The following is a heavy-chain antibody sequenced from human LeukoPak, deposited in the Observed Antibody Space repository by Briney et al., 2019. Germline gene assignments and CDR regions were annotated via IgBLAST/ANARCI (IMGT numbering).Heavy chain of an antibody. Sequence: AAVKVSCKASGYTFTGYYMHWVRQAPGQGPEWMGWINPNSGGTNYAQKFQGRVTMSRDTSISTAYMELSRLRSDDTAVYYCAREVGQWLVHIDYWGQGTLVTVSS. CDR3: AREVGQWLVHIDY. V-gene: IGHV1-2*02. CDR1: GYTFTGYY. D-gene: IGHD6-19*01. CDR2: INPNSGGT. J-gene: IGHJ4*02.